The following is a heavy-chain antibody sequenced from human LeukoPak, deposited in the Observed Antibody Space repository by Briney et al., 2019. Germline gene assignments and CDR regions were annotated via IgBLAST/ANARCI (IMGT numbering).Heavy chain of an antibody. CDR3: ARDSGTYRLFDH. J-gene: IGHJ4*02. D-gene: IGHD1-26*01. V-gene: IGHV4-38-2*02. CDR2: IYYSGST. Sequence: SETLPLTCAVSGYSISSGYFWGWIRQPPGKGLEWIGSIYYSGSTYYNPSLKSRVTISVDTSKNQFSLKLTSVTAADTAVYYCARDSGTYRLFDHWGQGTLVTVSS. CDR1: GYSISSGYF.